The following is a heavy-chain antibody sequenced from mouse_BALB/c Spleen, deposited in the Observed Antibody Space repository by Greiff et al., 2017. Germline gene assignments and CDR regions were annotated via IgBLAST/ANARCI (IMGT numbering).Heavy chain of an antibody. Sequence: EVKLQQSGPELVKPGASVKVSCKASGYAFTSYNMYWVKQSHGKSLEWIGYIDPYNGGTSYNQKFKGKATLTVDKSSSTAYMHLNSLTSEDSAVYYCARSGDGYGRAWFAYWGEGTLVTVSA. J-gene: IGHJ3*01. D-gene: IGHD2-2*01. CDR3: ARSGDGYGRAWFAY. CDR1: GYAFTSYN. CDR2: IDPYNGGT. V-gene: IGHV1S135*01.